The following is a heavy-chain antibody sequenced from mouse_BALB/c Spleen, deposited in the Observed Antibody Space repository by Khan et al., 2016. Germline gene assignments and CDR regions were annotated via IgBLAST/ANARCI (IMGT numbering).Heavy chain of an antibody. D-gene: IGHD1-1*01. V-gene: IGHV9-3-1*01. J-gene: IGHJ1*01. Sequence: QIQLVQSGPELKKPGKTVKISCKASGYTFTNYGMNWVKQAPGKGLKWMGWINTYSGESTYADDFKGRFAFSLETSANTAYLQINNLKNEDTATYFCARYRDYDGSSRYFDVWGAGTTVTVSS. CDR1: GYTFTNYG. CDR2: INTYSGES. CDR3: ARYRDYDGSSRYFDV.